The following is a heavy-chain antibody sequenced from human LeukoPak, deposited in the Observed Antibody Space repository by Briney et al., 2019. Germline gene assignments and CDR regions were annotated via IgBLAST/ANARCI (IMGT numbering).Heavy chain of an antibody. Sequence: GGSLRLSCAASGFTFTSYALSWVRQASGKGLDWVSAITGSGGDTYYADSVKGRFTISRDNSKNTLYLQMNSLRDEDTAVYYCALSSSRKTDYWGQGTLVTVSS. CDR1: GFTFTSYA. V-gene: IGHV3-23*01. CDR3: ALSSSRKTDY. J-gene: IGHJ4*02. CDR2: ITGSGGDT. D-gene: IGHD2-2*01.